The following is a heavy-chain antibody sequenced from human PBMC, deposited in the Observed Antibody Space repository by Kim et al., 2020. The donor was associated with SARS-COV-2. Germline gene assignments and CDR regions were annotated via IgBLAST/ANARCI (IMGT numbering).Heavy chain of an antibody. V-gene: IGHV3-11*01. CDR1: EFTFSDYY. Sequence: GGSLRLSCAASEFTFSDYYMSWIRQAPGKGLEWVSYISGSGSTISDADSVKGRFTISRDNAKNSLYLQMNSLRAGDTAVYYCARGKAAGYQYYYGMDVWGQRTTVTVSS. CDR2: ISGSGSTI. D-gene: IGHD6-13*01. CDR3: ARGKAAGYQYYYGMDV. J-gene: IGHJ6*02.